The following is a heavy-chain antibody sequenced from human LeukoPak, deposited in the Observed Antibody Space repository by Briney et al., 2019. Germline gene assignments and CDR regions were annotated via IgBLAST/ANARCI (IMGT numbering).Heavy chain of an antibody. CDR3: AKRTVSAFDS. CDR2: ISSSSSTI. Sequence: GGSLRLSCAASGFTFSSYSMNWVRQAPGKGLEWVSYISSSSSTIYYADSVKGRFTISRDNSKNVVYLQMNSLTVEDAATYYCAKRTVSAFDSWGQGTLLIVSS. V-gene: IGHV3-48*01. D-gene: IGHD5/OR15-5a*01. J-gene: IGHJ4*02. CDR1: GFTFSSYS.